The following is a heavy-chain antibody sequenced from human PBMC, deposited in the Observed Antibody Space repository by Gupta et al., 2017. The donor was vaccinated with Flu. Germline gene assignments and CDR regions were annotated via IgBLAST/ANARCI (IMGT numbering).Heavy chain of an antibody. J-gene: IGHJ3*02. CDR3: ARDEGITIFGVVPEAGAFDI. Sequence: QVQLVESGGGVVQPGRSLRLSCAASGFTFSSYGLHWVRQAPGKGLEWVAVIWYDGSNKYYADSVKGRFTISRDNSKNTLYLQMNSLRAEDTAVYYCARDEGITIFGVVPEAGAFDIWGQGTMVTVSS. D-gene: IGHD3-3*01. CDR1: GFTFSSYG. CDR2: IWYDGSNK. V-gene: IGHV3-33*01.